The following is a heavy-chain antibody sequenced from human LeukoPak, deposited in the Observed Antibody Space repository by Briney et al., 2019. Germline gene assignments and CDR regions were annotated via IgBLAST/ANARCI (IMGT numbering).Heavy chain of an antibody. J-gene: IGHJ4*02. V-gene: IGHV1-2*02. Sequence: ASVKVSCKASGFTFTGYYMHWVRLAPGQGLEWMGWINPNSGGTNYAQKFQGRVTMTRDTSISTAYMELSRLRSDDTAVYYCARDVVRGVRSFDYWGQGTLVAVSS. CDR1: GFTFTGYY. CDR3: ARDVVRGVRSFDY. CDR2: INPNSGGT. D-gene: IGHD3-10*01.